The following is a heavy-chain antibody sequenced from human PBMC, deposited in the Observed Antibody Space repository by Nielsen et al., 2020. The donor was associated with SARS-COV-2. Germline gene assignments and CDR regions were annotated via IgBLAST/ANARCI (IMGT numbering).Heavy chain of an antibody. CDR1: GFTFSSYA. D-gene: IGHD2-2*02. Sequence: GESLKISCAASGFTFSSYAMSWVRQAPGKGLEWVSAISGSGGSTYYADSVKGRFTISRDNSKNTLYLQMNSLRAEDTAVYYCARDRVVVPAAIFSGIFRNYYYGMDVWGQGTTVTVSS. CDR2: ISGSGGST. V-gene: IGHV3-23*01. CDR3: ARDRVVVPAAIFSGIFRNYYYGMDV. J-gene: IGHJ6*02.